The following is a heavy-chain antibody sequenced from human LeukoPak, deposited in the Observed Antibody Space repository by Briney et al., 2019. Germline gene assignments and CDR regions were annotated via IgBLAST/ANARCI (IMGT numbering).Heavy chain of an antibody. Sequence: SETLSLTCTVSGDSNSNYYGRWIRQPPGKGLELIGYIASRGSSNNNPSLNSRVSISVDESRKRYFLVLKYVTAADMAVYFCARGRYYDFWSGSYTGGYYYMDVWGKGTTVIVS. V-gene: IGHV4-59*01. J-gene: IGHJ6*03. CDR3: ARGRYYDFWSGSYTGGYYYMDV. D-gene: IGHD3-3*01. CDR1: GDSNSNYY. CDR2: IASRGSS.